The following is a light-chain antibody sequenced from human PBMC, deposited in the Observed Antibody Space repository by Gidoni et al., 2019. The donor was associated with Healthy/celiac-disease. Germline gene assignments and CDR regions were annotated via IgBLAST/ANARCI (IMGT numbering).Light chain of an antibody. V-gene: IGKV3-11*01. CDR3: QERSNWPVT. Sequence: IVLPQSAATLSLSPGERATPSCRASQSVSSFLAWYQQKPGQAPRLLIYYASNRATCIPARFSGSGSGTDFTLTISSLEPEDFAVYFCQERSNWPVTFGPWDQSGYQT. CDR2: YAS. J-gene: IGKJ3*01. CDR1: QSVSSF.